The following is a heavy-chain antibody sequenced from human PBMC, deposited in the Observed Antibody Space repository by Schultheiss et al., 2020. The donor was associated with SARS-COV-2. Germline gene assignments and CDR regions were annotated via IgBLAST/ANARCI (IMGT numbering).Heavy chain of an antibody. CDR3: ARHPADYDIFDMDV. V-gene: IGHV3-53*04. CDR2: LYRRGDT. J-gene: IGHJ6*03. D-gene: IGHD3-9*01. CDR1: GLTFSSYA. Sequence: GGSLRLSCAASGLTFSSYAMSWVRQPPGRGLEWVSVLYRRGDTYYADSVKGRFTISRHNSKNTLFLQMNSLRTEDTAVYYCARHPADYDIFDMDVWGKGTTVTVSS.